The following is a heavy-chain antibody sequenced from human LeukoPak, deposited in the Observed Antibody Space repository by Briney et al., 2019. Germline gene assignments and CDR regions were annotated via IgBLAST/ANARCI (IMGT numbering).Heavy chain of an antibody. CDR1: GDTFGTFS. D-gene: IGHD3-3*01. V-gene: IGHV1-69*06. CDR3: AKFWSGYYTD. CDR2: LTPLAGTP. Sequence: SVKVSCKASGDTFGTFSFNWVRQAPSEGLEWLGGLTPLAGTPNYAQKFQGRLTISADKSTSAVYMELSRLTSEDTAVYFCAKFWSGYYTDWGQGTLVSVSS. J-gene: IGHJ4*02.